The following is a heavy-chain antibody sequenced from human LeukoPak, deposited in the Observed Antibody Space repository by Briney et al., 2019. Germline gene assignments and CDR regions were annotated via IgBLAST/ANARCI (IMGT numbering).Heavy chain of an antibody. Sequence: PGGSPRLSCAASGFTFSSYGMHWVRQAPGKGLEWVAVIWYDGSNKYYADSVKGRFTISRDNSKNTLYLQMNSLRAEDTAVYYCAKDHDPYYYDSSGYPLDYWGQGTLVTVSS. CDR2: IWYDGSNK. J-gene: IGHJ4*02. V-gene: IGHV3-33*06. D-gene: IGHD3-22*01. CDR3: AKDHDPYYYDSSGYPLDY. CDR1: GFTFSSYG.